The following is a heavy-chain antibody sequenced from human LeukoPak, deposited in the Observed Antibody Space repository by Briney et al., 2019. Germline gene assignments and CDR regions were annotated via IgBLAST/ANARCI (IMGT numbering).Heavy chain of an antibody. CDR2: IYPGDSDT. Sequence: GESLKISCKGSGYSFTSYWIGWVRQMPGKGLEWMGIIYPGDSDTRYSPSFQGQVTISADKSISTAYLQWSSLKASDTAMYYCAILSSSHAKYYYYYIDVWGKGTTVTVSS. CDR3: AILSSSHAKYYYYYIDV. J-gene: IGHJ6*03. V-gene: IGHV5-51*01. CDR1: GYSFTSYW. D-gene: IGHD6-13*01.